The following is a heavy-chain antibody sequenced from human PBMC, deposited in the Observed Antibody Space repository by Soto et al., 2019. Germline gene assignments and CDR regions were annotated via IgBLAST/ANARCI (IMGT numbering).Heavy chain of an antibody. Sequence: GASVKVSCKASGYTFTSYAMHWVRQAPGQRLEWMGWINPGNGNTKYSQRFQGRFTISRDNSNNILYLQMNSLRVEDTAVYSCARSPTRTNYADRFDPWGQGTTVTVSS. CDR3: ARSPTRTNYADRFDP. V-gene: IGHV1-3*01. J-gene: IGHJ5*02. CDR1: GYTFTSYA. CDR2: INPGNGNT. D-gene: IGHD4-4*01.